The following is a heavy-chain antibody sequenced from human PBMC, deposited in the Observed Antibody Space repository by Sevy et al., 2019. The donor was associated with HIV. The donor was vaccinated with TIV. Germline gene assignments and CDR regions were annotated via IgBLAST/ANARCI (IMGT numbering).Heavy chain of an antibody. CDR3: ARLTTMPTSGLYGMDV. Sequence: ASVKVSCKASGYTFTDYYIHWVRQAPGQGLEWMAWINPNDGVTNYAQRFQGGVTVTRDTSISTAYMELRRLRSDDTAIYYWARLTTMPTSGLYGMDVWGQGTTVTVSS. CDR2: INPNDGVT. CDR1: GYTFTDYY. V-gene: IGHV1-2*02. J-gene: IGHJ6*02. D-gene: IGHD1-1*01.